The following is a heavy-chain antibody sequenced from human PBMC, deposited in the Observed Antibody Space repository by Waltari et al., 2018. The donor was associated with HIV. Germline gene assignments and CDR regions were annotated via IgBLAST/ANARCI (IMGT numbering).Heavy chain of an antibody. CDR3: ARSFSGYSNYFDP. D-gene: IGHD4-4*01. CDR1: GGSMTSSSYY. CDR2: MSYRGST. V-gene: IGHV4-39*01. Sequence: QLQLQESGPGLVKSSETLSLTCTVSGGSMTSSSYYWGWIRQPPGKGLEWIGSMSYRGSTSQNSSLRSRRTISVDTSKNQFSLKLTSVTAADTAVYYCARSFSGYSNYFDPWGQGTLVTVSS. J-gene: IGHJ5*02.